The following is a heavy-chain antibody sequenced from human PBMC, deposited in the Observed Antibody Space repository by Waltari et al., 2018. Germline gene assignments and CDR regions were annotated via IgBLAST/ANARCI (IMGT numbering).Heavy chain of an antibody. Sequence: EVQLVESGGGLVKPGGSLRLSCAASGFTFSSYRMNWVRQAPGKGLGWVSSITSSSTYTYYADSVKGRFTISRDNARNSLLVEMKSLRAEDTAVYYCARDLGSRGPRGMDVWGQGTTVIVS. J-gene: IGHJ6*02. CDR2: ITSSSTYT. D-gene: IGHD2-2*01. CDR3: ARDLGSRGPRGMDV. CDR1: GFTFSSYR. V-gene: IGHV3-21*01.